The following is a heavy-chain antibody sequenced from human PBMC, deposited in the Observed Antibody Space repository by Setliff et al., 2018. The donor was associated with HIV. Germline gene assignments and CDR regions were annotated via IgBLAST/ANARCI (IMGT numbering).Heavy chain of an antibody. CDR1: GGSFSGYY. J-gene: IGHJ5*02. Sequence: SETLSLTCAVYGGSFSGYYWSWIRQPPGKGLEWIGEVNHRGITNYNPSLKSRVTFLVDTSKNQFSLKLRSVTAADTAVYYCARAFFRQLEPSDWFDPWGQGTQVTVSS. CDR3: ARAFFRQLEPSDWFDP. V-gene: IGHV4-34*01. CDR2: VNHRGIT. D-gene: IGHD1-1*01.